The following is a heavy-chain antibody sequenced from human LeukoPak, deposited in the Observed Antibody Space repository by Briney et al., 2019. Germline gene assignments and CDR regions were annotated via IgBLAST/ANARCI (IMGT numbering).Heavy chain of an antibody. CDR2: ISSSSSYI. CDR3: ARGNPFSGSYGGDY. D-gene: IGHD3-10*01. CDR1: GFTFSSYS. V-gene: IGHV3-21*01. J-gene: IGHJ4*02. Sequence: PGGSLRLSCAASGFTFSSYSMNWVRQAPGKGLEWVSSISSSSSYIYYADSVKGRFTISRDNAKNSLYLQMSSLRAEDTAVYYCARGNPFSGSYGGDYWGQGTLVTVSS.